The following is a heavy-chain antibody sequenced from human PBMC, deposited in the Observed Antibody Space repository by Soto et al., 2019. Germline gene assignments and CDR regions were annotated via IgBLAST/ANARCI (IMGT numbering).Heavy chain of an antibody. D-gene: IGHD5-12*01. CDR3: ASSRRDGYNLGLSIDY. J-gene: IGHJ4*02. V-gene: IGHV1-46*01. CDR2: INPSGGST. Sequence: GASVKVSCKASGYTFTSYYMHWVRQAPGQGLEWMGIINPSGGSTSYAQKFQGRVTMTRDTSTSTVYMELSSLRSEDTAVYYCASSRRDGYNLGLSIDYWGQGTLVTVSS. CDR1: GYTFTSYY.